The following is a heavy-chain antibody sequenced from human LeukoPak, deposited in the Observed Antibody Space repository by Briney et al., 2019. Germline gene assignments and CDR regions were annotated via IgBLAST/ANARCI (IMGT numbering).Heavy chain of an antibody. CDR3: VRGRGSYGWFDP. D-gene: IGHD3-10*01. CDR2: ISGDGTAR. J-gene: IGHJ5*02. CDR1: GFTSSSYW. Sequence: GGSLRLSCAASGFTSSSYWMHWVRQVPGKGLVWVSRISGDGTARNYADSVKGRFTISRDDAKDTVDLQMNSLRGEDTAVYYCVRGRGSYGWFDPWGQGTLVTVSS. V-gene: IGHV3-74*01.